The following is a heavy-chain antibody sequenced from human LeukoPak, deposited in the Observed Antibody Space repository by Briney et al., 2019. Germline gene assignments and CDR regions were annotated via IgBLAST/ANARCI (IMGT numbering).Heavy chain of an antibody. CDR3: AREYSSSSVDY. CDR2: IGSNGGST. V-gene: IGHV3-64*01. J-gene: IGHJ4*02. CDR1: GFTFSSYD. Sequence: RGSLRLSCAASGFTFSSYDMHWVRQAPGKGLEYVSGIGSNGGSTYYANSVKGRFTISRDNSKNTLYLQMGSLRAEDMAVYYCAREYSSSSVDYWGQGTLVTVSS. D-gene: IGHD6-6*01.